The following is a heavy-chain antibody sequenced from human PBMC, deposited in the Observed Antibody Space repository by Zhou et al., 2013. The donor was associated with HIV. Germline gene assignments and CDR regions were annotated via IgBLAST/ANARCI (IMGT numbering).Heavy chain of an antibody. D-gene: IGHD3-16*01. J-gene: IGHJ3*02. CDR2: IIPIFGTA. Sequence: QVQLVQSGAEVKKPGSSVKVSCKASGGTFTNYDINWVRQATGQGLEWMGGIIPIFGTANYAQKFQGRVTITTDESTSTAYMELSSLRSEDTAVYYCASQGGNAFDIWGQGTMVTVSS. CDR3: ASQGGNAFDI. V-gene: IGHV1-69*05. CDR1: GGTFTNYD.